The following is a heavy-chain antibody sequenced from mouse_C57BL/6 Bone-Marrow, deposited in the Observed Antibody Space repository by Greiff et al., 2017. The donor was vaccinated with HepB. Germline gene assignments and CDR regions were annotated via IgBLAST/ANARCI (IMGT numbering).Heavy chain of an antibody. Sequence: QVQLQQSGTELVKPGASVKLSCKASGYTFTSYWMHWVKQRPGQGLEWIGNINPSNGGTNYNEKFKSKATLTVDKSSSTAYMQLSSLTSEDSAVYYCARHDGYYWYFDVWGTGTTVTVSS. D-gene: IGHD2-3*01. V-gene: IGHV1-53*01. CDR1: GYTFTSYW. CDR3: ARHDGYYWYFDV. CDR2: INPSNGGT. J-gene: IGHJ1*03.